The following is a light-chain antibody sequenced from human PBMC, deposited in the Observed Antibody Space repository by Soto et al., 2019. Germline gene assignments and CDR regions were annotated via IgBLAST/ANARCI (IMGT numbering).Light chain of an antibody. Sequence: EIVMTQSPATLSVSPGERATLSCRASQSVSSNLAWYQQKPGQAPRLLIYGASTRAAGIPARFSGSGSGTEFNLTISSLQSEDFAVYYWQQYNNWPPWTFGQGTNVEIK. CDR1: QSVSSN. CDR3: QQYNNWPPWT. V-gene: IGKV3-15*01. J-gene: IGKJ1*01. CDR2: GAS.